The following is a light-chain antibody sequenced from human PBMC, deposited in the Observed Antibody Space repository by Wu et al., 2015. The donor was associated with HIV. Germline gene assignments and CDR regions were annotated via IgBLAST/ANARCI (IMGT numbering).Light chain of an antibody. J-gene: IGKJ2*03. Sequence: EIVLTQSPGTLSLSPGERATLSCRASQSVTGTYLAWYQHKPGQAPRLLIYGASTRATGVPGRFSGSGSGTDFTLTISRLEPQDFAVYYCQHYVSSLYSFGQGTKLEIK. V-gene: IGKV3-20*01. CDR2: GAS. CDR3: QHYVSSLYS. CDR1: QSVTGTY.